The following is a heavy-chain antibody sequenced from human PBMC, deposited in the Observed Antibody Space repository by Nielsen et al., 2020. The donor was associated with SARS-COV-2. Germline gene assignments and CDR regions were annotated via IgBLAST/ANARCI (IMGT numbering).Heavy chain of an antibody. CDR3: ARGQIAVAGEVDYPIDY. J-gene: IGHJ4*02. V-gene: IGHV1-2*06. Sequence: ASVKVSCKASGYTFTGYYMHWVRQAPGQGLEWMGRINPNSGGTNYAQKLRGRVTMTTDTSTSTAYMELRSLRSDDTAVYYCARGQIAVAGEVDYPIDYWGQGTLVTVSS. CDR2: INPNSGGT. CDR1: GYTFTGYY. D-gene: IGHD6-19*01.